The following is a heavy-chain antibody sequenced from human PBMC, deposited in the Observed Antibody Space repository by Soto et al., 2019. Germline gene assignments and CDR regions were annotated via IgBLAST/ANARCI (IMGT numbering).Heavy chain of an antibody. CDR3: ARRGKVAARPHFDY. Sequence: QVQLQESGPGLVKPSETLSLTCTVSGGSISSYYWSWIRQPPGKGLEWIGYIYYSGSTNYNPSLRSRINIEVDTSKNQFSLKLSSGTAADMAVYYCARRGKVAARPHFDYWGQGTLVTVSS. CDR1: GGSISSYY. V-gene: IGHV4-59*01. J-gene: IGHJ4*02. D-gene: IGHD6-6*01. CDR2: IYYSGST.